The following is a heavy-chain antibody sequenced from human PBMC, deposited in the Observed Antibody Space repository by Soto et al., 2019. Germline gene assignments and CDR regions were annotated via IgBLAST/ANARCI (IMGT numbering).Heavy chain of an antibody. J-gene: IGHJ4*02. CDR1: GYTFTSYH. CDR2: ISAYNTNT. Sequence: QVQLVQSGAEVKKLGASVKVSCKTSGYTFTSYHISWVRQAPGQGLEWMGWISAYNTNTNYAQKFQGRVTMTTDTLPSTAYMELRSLRSDDTAVYYCARDTPPTDYWGQGTLVTVSS. CDR3: ARDTPPTDY. V-gene: IGHV1-18*01.